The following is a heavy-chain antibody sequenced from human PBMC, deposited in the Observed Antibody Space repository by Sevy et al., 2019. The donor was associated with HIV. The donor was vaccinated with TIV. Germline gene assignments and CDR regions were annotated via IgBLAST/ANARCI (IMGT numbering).Heavy chain of an antibody. CDR1: GFTFSTYT. Sequence: GGSLRHSCAASGFTFSTYTMNWVRQAPGKGLQWVSSISSSSNYIYYADSVKGRFTISRDNAKNSLYIQMNSLRAEDTAVYYCARPYGSGSWEAFDIWGQGTMVTVSS. CDR2: ISSSSNYI. CDR3: ARPYGSGSWEAFDI. J-gene: IGHJ3*02. D-gene: IGHD3-10*01. V-gene: IGHV3-21*01.